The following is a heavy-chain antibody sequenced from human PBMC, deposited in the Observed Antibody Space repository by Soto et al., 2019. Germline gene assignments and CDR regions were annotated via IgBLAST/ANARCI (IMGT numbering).Heavy chain of an antibody. J-gene: IGHJ3*02. CDR3: ARVRDSSSWYDAFDI. D-gene: IGHD6-13*01. CDR1: GYTFTGYY. Sequence: ASVKVSCKASGYTFTGYYMHWVRQAPGQGLEWMGWINPNSGGTNYAQKFQGWVTMTRDTSISTAYMELSRLRSDDTAVYYCARVRDSSSWYDAFDIWGQGTMVTVSS. V-gene: IGHV1-2*04. CDR2: INPNSGGT.